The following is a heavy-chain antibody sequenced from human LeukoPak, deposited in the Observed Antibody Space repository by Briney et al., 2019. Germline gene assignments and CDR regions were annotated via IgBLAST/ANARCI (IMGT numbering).Heavy chain of an antibody. J-gene: IGHJ4*02. CDR3: AKSRQLVLYYFDY. Sequence: GGSLRLSCAASGFTFSNYGMSWVRQAPGKGLEWVSAISGSGGTTYYADSVKGRFTISRDNSKNTLFLQMNSLRAEDTAVYYCAKSRQLVLYYFDYWGQGTLVTVSS. V-gene: IGHV3-23*01. D-gene: IGHD6-13*01. CDR1: GFTFSNYG. CDR2: ISGSGGTT.